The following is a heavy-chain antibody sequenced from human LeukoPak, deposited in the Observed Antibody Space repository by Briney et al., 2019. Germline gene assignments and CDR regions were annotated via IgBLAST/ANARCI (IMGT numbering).Heavy chain of an antibody. V-gene: IGHV4-31*03. CDR1: GGSISSGGYY. Sequence: SETLSLTSTVSGGSISSGGYYWSWIRQHPGKGLEWIGYIYDSGSTYYNPSLKSRVTISVDTSKNQFSLKLSSVTAADTAVYYCAGGDPYYFDYWGQGTLVTVSS. D-gene: IGHD2-21*02. CDR3: AGGDPYYFDY. CDR2: IYDSGST. J-gene: IGHJ4*02.